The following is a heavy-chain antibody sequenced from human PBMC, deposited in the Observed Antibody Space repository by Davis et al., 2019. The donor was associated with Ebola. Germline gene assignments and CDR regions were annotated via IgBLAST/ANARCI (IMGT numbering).Heavy chain of an antibody. V-gene: IGHV1-18*01. Sequence: ASVTVPCKASGYTFTSSGISWVRQAPGQGLEWMGWISAYNGNTNYAQKLQGRVTMTTDTSTSTAYMELRSLRSDDTAVYYCARGTAGLTIFGVVKNNWFDPWGQGTLVNVSS. D-gene: IGHD3-3*01. CDR3: ARGTAGLTIFGVVKNNWFDP. CDR1: GYTFTSSG. CDR2: ISAYNGNT. J-gene: IGHJ5*02.